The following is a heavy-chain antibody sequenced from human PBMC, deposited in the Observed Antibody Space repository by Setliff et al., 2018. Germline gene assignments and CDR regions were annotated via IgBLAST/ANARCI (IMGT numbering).Heavy chain of an antibody. V-gene: IGHV1-18*01. Sequence: ASVKVSCKSSGYTSTSYGISWVRQAPGQGLEWMGWISAYNGNTNYAQKLQGRVTMTTDTSTSTAYMELRSLRSDDTAVYYCARDPPTYYYDSSGYGDAFDIWGQGTMVTVSS. J-gene: IGHJ3*02. CDR2: ISAYNGNT. CDR1: GYTSTSYG. D-gene: IGHD3-22*01. CDR3: ARDPPTYYYDSSGYGDAFDI.